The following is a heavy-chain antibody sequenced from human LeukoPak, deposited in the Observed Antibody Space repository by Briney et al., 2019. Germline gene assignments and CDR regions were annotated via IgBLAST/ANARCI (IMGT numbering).Heavy chain of an antibody. CDR2: INPNSGGT. CDR3: ARDRGYSSSWTDY. D-gene: IGHD6-13*01. V-gene: IGHV1-2*02. CDR1: GYTFTGYY. Sequence: GASVKVSCKASGYTFTGYYMHWVRQAPGQGLEWMGWINPNSGGTNYAQKFQGRVTMTRDTSISTAYMELSRLRSDDTAVYYCARDRGYSSSWTDYWGQGTLVTVSS. J-gene: IGHJ4*02.